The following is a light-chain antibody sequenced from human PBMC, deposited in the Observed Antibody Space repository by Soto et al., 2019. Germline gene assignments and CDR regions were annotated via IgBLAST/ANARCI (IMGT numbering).Light chain of an antibody. V-gene: IGKV3-11*01. CDR1: QSVSSY. CDR2: DAS. CDR3: QQRSNWPAVT. Sequence: EIVLTQSPATLSLSPGERATLSCRASQSVSSYLAWYQQKPGQAPRLLIYDASNRATGIPARFSGSGSGTDFTLTISSLEPEDFAVYYCQQRSNWPAVTFGPGTKVDIE. J-gene: IGKJ3*01.